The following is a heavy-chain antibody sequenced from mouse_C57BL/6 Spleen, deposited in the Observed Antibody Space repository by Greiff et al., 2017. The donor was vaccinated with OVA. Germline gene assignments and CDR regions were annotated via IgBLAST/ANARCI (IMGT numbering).Heavy chain of an antibody. J-gene: IGHJ3*01. CDR1: GYSFTGYY. D-gene: IGHD1-1*01. CDR3: ARKGSYYYGSSLAY. CDR2: INPSTGGT. V-gene: IGHV1-42*01. Sequence: EVQLQESGPELVKPGASVKISCKASGYSFTGYYMNWVKQSPEKSLEWIGEINPSTGGTTYNQKFKAKATLTVDKSSSTAYMQLKSLTSEDAAVYYCARKGSYYYGSSLAYWGQGTLVTVSA.